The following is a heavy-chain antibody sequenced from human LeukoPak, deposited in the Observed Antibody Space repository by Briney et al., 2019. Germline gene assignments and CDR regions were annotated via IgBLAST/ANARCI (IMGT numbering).Heavy chain of an antibody. CDR3: AKVKTIVVVITPDAFDI. CDR1: GFTFSSYA. Sequence: GGSLRLSCAASGFTFSSYAMSWVRQAPGKGLEWVSAISDSGANTYYADSVKGRFTISRDNSKNTLYLQMNSLRAEDTAVYYCAKVKTIVVVITPDAFDIWGQGTMVTVSS. CDR2: ISDSGANT. J-gene: IGHJ3*02. V-gene: IGHV3-23*01. D-gene: IGHD3-22*01.